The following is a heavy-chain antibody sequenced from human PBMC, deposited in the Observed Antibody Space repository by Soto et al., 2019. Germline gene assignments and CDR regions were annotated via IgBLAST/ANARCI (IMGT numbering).Heavy chain of an antibody. CDR2: IIPILGIA. Sequence: SVKVSCKASGGTFSSYTISWVRQAPGQGLEWMGRIIPILGIANYAQKFQGRVTITADKSTSTAYMELSSLRSEDTAVYYCARDTNGGYESYGDPPLDYWGQGTLVTVSS. CDR3: ARDTNGGYESYGDPPLDY. D-gene: IGHD4-17*01. J-gene: IGHJ4*02. V-gene: IGHV1-69*04. CDR1: GGTFSSYT.